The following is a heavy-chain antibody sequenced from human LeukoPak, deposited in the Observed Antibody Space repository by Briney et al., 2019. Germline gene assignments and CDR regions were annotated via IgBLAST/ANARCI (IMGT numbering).Heavy chain of an antibody. CDR3: ARLHGDYAYFQP. V-gene: IGHV5-51*01. J-gene: IGHJ1*01. Sequence: RGESLKISFKGSGHSFSDYWIGWVRQLPGKGLDLMGIIYPGDSDTRYRPSFQGQVTISADKSISTAYLQWSSLKASDTAMYYCARLHGDYAYFQPWGQGTLVTVSS. CDR2: IYPGDSDT. CDR1: GHSFSDYW. D-gene: IGHD4-17*01.